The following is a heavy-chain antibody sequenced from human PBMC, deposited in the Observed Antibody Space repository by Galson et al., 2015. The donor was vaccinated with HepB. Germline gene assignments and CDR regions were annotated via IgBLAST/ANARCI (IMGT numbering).Heavy chain of an antibody. D-gene: IGHD6-13*01. CDR3: AKKGVAAAGYDWFDP. J-gene: IGHJ5*02. CDR1: GFRFNNYA. Sequence: SLRLSCAASGFRFNNYAMSWVRQAPGKGLEWVSGMSGSGGSTYYADSVKGRFTISRDNSKNTLYLQMNGLRVEDTAIYYCAKKGVAAAGYDWFDPWGQGTLVTVSS. CDR2: MSGSGGST. V-gene: IGHV3-23*01.